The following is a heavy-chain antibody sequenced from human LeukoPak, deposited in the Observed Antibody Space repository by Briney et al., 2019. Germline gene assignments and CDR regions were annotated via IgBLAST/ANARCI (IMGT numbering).Heavy chain of an antibody. CDR2: INHSGST. Sequence: SETLSLTCAVYGESFSDYSWTWIRQPPGGGLEWIGQINHSGSTNYNPSLKSRVTISVDTSKNQFSLTLSSVTAADTAVYYCARDPVPDDSNGYYYLSPWGQGTLVTVSS. CDR1: GESFSDYS. J-gene: IGHJ5*02. D-gene: IGHD3-22*01. CDR3: ARDPVPDDSNGYYYLSP. V-gene: IGHV4-34*01.